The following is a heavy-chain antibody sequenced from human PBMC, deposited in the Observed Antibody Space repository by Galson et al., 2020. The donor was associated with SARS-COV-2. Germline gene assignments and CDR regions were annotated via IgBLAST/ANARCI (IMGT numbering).Heavy chain of an antibody. CDR2: INYSRSN. D-gene: IGHD3-10*01. CDR3: ARDTFGEVLD. J-gene: IGHJ4*02. CDR1: GGSISSSSYY. Sequence: SETLSLTCTVSGGSISSSSYYWGWIRQPPGQGLEGIGSINYSRSNYYNPSLKSRVTISVDTYKNQFSLKLSAVTAADTAVYYCARDTFGEVLDWGQGTLVTVSS. V-gene: IGHV4-39*02.